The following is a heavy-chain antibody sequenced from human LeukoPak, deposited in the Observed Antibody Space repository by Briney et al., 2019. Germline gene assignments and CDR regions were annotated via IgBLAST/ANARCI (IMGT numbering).Heavy chain of an antibody. V-gene: IGHV3-7*01. Sequence: PGGSLRLSCAVSGFTFRDYWMSWVRQAPGKGLEWVANIKQDGSEKYYVDSVKGRFTISRDNAKNSLYLQMNSLRAEDTAVYYCARSLEDIHLWLRYFDYWGQGTLVTVSS. CDR3: ARSLEDIHLWLRYFDY. J-gene: IGHJ4*02. D-gene: IGHD5-18*01. CDR1: GFTFRDYW. CDR2: IKQDGSEK.